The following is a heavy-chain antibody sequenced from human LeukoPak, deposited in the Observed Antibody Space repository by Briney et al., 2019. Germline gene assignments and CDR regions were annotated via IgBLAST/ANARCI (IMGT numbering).Heavy chain of an antibody. CDR3: AKSHQWLVPYFQH. CDR2: ISWNSGSI. D-gene: IGHD6-19*01. CDR1: GFTFDDYA. Sequence: PGRSLRLSCAASGFTFDDYAMHWVRQAPGKGLEWVSGISWNSGSIGYADSVKGRFPISRDNAKNSLYLQMNRLRAEGTALYYCAKSHQWLVPYFQHRGKGTLRIVSA. V-gene: IGHV3-9*01. J-gene: IGHJ1*01.